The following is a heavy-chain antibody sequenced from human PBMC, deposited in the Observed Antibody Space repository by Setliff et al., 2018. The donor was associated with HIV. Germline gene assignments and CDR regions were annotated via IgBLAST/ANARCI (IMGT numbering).Heavy chain of an antibody. J-gene: IGHJ4*02. Sequence: SETLSLTCAVYGGSFSGYYWSWIRQPPGKGLEWIVEINHSGSTNYNPSLKSRVTISVDTSKNQFSLKLSSVTAADTAVYYCAQPPHYWGQGTLVTVSS. CDR1: GGSFSGYY. D-gene: IGHD2-2*01. CDR3: AQPPHY. CDR2: INHSGST. V-gene: IGHV4-34*01.